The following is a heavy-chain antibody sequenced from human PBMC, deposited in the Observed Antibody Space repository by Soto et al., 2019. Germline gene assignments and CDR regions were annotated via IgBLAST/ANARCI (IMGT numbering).Heavy chain of an antibody. J-gene: IGHJ4*02. CDR2: IYPGDSDT. CDR1: GYSFTSYW. V-gene: IGHV5-51*01. Sequence: PGESLKISCKGSGYSFTSYWIGWVRQMPGKGLEWMGIIYPGDSDTRYSPSFQGQVTISADKSISTAYLQWSSLRAEDTAVYYCAKEISSTWFPLDYWGQGTLVTVSS. CDR3: AKEISSTWFPLDY. D-gene: IGHD6-13*01.